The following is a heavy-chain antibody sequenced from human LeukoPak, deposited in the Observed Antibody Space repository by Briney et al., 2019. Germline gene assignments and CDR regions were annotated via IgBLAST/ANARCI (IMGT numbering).Heavy chain of an antibody. CDR1: GGSISSYY. CDR2: IYYSGST. CDR3: ARHVAGAGNDY. D-gene: IGHD1-26*01. V-gene: IGHV4-59*08. Sequence: SETLSLTCTVSGGSISSYYWSWIRQPPGKGLEWIGYIYYSGSTNYNPSLKSRVTISVDTSKNQFSLKLSSVTAADTAVYYCARHVAGAGNDYWGQGTLVTVSS. J-gene: IGHJ4*02.